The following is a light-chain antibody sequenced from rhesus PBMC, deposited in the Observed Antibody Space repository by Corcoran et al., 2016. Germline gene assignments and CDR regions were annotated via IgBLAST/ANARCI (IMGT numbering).Light chain of an antibody. CDR2: AAS. V-gene: IGKV1-33*02. Sequence: DIQMSQSPSSLSASVGDKVTITCRASQGISNALAWYQQKPGKAPKLLIYAASSLESGVPSRFSGSRSGTDFTLTLRSRQPEDVATYYCQQGYSTPWTFGQGTKVEIK. J-gene: IGKJ1*01. CDR3: QQGYSTPWT. CDR1: QGISNA.